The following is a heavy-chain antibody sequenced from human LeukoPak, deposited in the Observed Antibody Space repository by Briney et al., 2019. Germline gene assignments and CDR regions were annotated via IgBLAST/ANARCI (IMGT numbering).Heavy chain of an antibody. V-gene: IGHV4-39*07. CDR1: GGSISNSRDY. J-gene: IGHJ3*02. CDR3: AREGNNWNFKDAFDI. D-gene: IGHD1-7*01. CDR2: MSYSGIT. Sequence: SETLSLTCTVSGGSISNSRDYWGWIRQPPGKGLEWIGSMSYSGITHYNPSLKSRVTISVDTSKNQFSLKLSSVTAADTAVYYCAREGNNWNFKDAFDIWGQGTMVTVSS.